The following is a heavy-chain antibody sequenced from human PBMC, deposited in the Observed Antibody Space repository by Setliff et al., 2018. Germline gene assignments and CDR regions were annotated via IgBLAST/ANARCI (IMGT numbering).Heavy chain of an antibody. CDR1: EFTLSTYW. CDR3: AKGSYSYGL. CDR2: INSDGSTT. D-gene: IGHD5-18*01. J-gene: IGHJ4*02. Sequence: PGGSLRLSCAASEFTLSTYWIHWVRQAPRKGLVWVSRINSDGSTTTYVDSVKGRFTISRDNSKNTLYLQMSSLRAEDTAVYYCAKGSYSYGLWGQGTLVTVSS. V-gene: IGHV3-74*01.